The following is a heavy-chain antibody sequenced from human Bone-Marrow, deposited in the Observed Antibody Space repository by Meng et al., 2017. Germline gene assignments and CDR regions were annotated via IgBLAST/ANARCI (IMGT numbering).Heavy chain of an antibody. Sequence: SVKVSCKASGFTFTSSAVQWVRQARGQRLEWIGWIVVGSGNTNYAQKFQERVTITRDMSTSTAYMELSSLRSEDTAVYYCARGSRPGDNFDYWGQGTLVTVSS. J-gene: IGHJ4*02. V-gene: IGHV1-58*01. CDR3: ARGSRPGDNFDY. CDR1: GFTFTSSA. D-gene: IGHD4-17*01. CDR2: IVVGSGNT.